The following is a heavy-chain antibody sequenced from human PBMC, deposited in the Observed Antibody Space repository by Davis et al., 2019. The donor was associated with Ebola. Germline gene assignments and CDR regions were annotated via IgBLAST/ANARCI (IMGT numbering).Heavy chain of an antibody. V-gene: IGHV1-8*01. CDR3: ARGRIVVVVAARDYYYGMDV. D-gene: IGHD2-15*01. J-gene: IGHJ6*02. Sequence: ASVKVSCKASGYAFTSYDINWVLPPPGHGLEDMGWMNPNSGNTGYAQKLQGRVTMTTDTSTSTAYMELRSRRSDDTAVYYCARGRIVVVVAARDYYYGMDVWGQGTTVTVSS. CDR1: GYAFTSYD. CDR2: MNPNSGNT.